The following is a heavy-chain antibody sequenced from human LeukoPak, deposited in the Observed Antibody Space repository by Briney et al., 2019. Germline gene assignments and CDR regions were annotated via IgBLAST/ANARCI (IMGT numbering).Heavy chain of an antibody. CDR3: TTERRAINYFDY. CDR2: IKSKTDGGTT. J-gene: IGHJ4*02. CDR1: GFSFSNAW. V-gene: IGHV3-15*01. D-gene: IGHD3-9*01. Sequence: PGGSLRLSCAASGFSFSNAWMSWVRQAPGKGREWVGRIKSKTDGGTTDYAAPVKGRFTISRDDSKNTLYLQMNSLKTEDTAVYYCTTERRAINYFDYWGQGTLVTVSS.